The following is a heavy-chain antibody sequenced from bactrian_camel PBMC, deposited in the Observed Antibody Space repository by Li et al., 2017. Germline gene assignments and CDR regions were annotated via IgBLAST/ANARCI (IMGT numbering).Heavy chain of an antibody. Sequence: HVQLVESGGGLVQLGESLRLSCLASGITFSRHDMSWVRQAPGQGLEWVASIYTGGSVEDYAVSVKGRFTISRDNAKSTLYLQMDSLKSDDTAMYYCAVGIWSGSRLRGQGTQVTVS. CDR2: IYTGGSVE. J-gene: IGHJ4*01. D-gene: IGHD6*01. CDR1: GITFSRHD. V-gene: IGHV3S6*01. CDR3: AVGIWSGSRL.